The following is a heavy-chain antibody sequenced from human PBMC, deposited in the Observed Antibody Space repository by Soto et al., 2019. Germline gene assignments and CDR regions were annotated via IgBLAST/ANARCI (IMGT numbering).Heavy chain of an antibody. CDR2: IYYSGST. D-gene: IGHD6-13*01. Sequence: QVQLQESGPGLVKPSQTLSLTCTVSGGSISSGGYYWSWIRQHPGKGLEWIGYIYYSGSTYYNPSLKSRVNISVDTSKNQFSLKLSSVTAADTAVYYCARGKIAAASIFDFGHQYYYYGMDVWGQGTTVTVSS. V-gene: IGHV4-31*03. CDR1: GGSISSGGYY. CDR3: ARGKIAAASIFDFGHQYYYYGMDV. J-gene: IGHJ6*02.